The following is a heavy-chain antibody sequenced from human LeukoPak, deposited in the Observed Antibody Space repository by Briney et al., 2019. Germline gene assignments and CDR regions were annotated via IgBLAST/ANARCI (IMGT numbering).Heavy chain of an antibody. J-gene: IGHJ4*02. CDR1: GGSFSGYY. V-gene: IGHV4-34*01. D-gene: IGHD3-16*01. Sequence: SETLSLTCAVYGGSFSGYYWSWIRQPPGKGLEWIGEINHRGSTNYNPSLKSRVTISVDTSKNQFSLKLSSVTAADTAVYYCARDRGLGAFDIWGQGTLVTVSS. CDR3: ARDRGLGAFDI. CDR2: INHRGST.